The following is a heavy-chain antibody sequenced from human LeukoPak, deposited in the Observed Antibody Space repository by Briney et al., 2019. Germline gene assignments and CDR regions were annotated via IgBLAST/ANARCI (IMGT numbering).Heavy chain of an antibody. CDR3: AELGITMIGGV. Sequence: GGSLRLSCAASGFTFSSYWMGWVRQGPGKGLEWVANIKQDGSEKYYVDSVKGRFTISRDNAKNSLYLQMNSLRAEDTAVYYCAELGITMIGGVWGKGTTVTISS. CDR1: GFTFSSYW. CDR2: IKQDGSEK. J-gene: IGHJ6*04. V-gene: IGHV3-7*01. D-gene: IGHD3-10*02.